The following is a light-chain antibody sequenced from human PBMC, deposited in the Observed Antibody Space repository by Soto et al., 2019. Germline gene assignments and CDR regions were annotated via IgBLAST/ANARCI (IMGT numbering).Light chain of an antibody. V-gene: IGLV2-14*03. CDR2: DVS. CDR3: SSYTSSSTHV. J-gene: IGLJ1*01. CDR1: SSDVGAYTF. Sequence: QSALTQPASVSGSPGQSITISGTGTSSDVGAYTFVSWYQQHPDKVPKLMIFDVSRRPSGVSDRFSGSKSGNTASLTISGLQPEDEADYYCSSYTSSSTHVFGSGTKLTVL.